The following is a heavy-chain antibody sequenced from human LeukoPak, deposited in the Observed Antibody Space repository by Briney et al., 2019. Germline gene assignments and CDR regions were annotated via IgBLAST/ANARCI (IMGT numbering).Heavy chain of an antibody. V-gene: IGHV1-8*01. J-gene: IGHJ2*01. CDR3: ARKVRMSDWYFDL. CDR2: MNPNSGNA. CDR1: GYTFTSYG. Sequence: GASVKVSCKASGYTFTSYGINWVRQATGQGLEWMGWMNPNSGNAGYAQKFQGRVTITRNTSISTAYMELSSLRSEDTAVYYCARKVRMSDWYFDLWGRGTLVTVSS.